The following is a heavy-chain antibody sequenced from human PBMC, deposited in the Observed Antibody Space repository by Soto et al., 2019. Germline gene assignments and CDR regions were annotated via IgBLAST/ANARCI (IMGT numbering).Heavy chain of an antibody. Sequence: GGSLRLACAASGFTFSSYWMSWVRQAPGKGLEWVANIKQDGSEKYYVDSVKGRFTISRDNARNSLYLQMSSLRAEDTAAYYCARGYCSSTSCYAGAFDIWGQGTMVTVSS. CDR1: GFTFSSYW. J-gene: IGHJ3*02. CDR2: IKQDGSEK. CDR3: ARGYCSSTSCYAGAFDI. D-gene: IGHD2-2*01. V-gene: IGHV3-7*05.